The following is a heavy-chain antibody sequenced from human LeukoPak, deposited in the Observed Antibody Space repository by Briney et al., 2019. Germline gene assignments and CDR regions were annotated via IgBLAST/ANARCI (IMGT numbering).Heavy chain of an antibody. CDR3: ARDPRTVVVPAATNNWFDP. CDR2: INPSGGST. V-gene: IGHV1-46*01. Sequence: ASVKVSCKASGYTFTSYYMHWVRQAPGQGLEWMGIINPSGGSTSYAQKLQGRVTMTRDTSTSTVYMELSSLRSEDTAVYYCARDPRTVVVPAATNNWFDPWGQGTLVTVSS. D-gene: IGHD2-2*01. J-gene: IGHJ5*02. CDR1: GYTFTSYY.